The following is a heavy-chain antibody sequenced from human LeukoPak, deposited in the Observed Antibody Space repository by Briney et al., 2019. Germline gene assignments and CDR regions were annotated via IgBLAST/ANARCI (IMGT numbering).Heavy chain of an antibody. CDR1: GGTFSSYA. D-gene: IGHD3-3*01. V-gene: IGHV1-69*13. CDR3: AIPDFWSGFDP. Sequence: GASVKVSCKASGGTFSSYAISWVRQAPGQGLEWMGGIIPIIGTANYAQKFQGRVTITADESTSTAYMELSSLRSEDTAVYYCAIPDFWSGFDPWGQGTLVTVSS. CDR2: IIPIIGTA. J-gene: IGHJ5*02.